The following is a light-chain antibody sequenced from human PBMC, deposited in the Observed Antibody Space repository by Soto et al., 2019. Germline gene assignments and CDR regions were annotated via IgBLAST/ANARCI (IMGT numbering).Light chain of an antibody. CDR1: QSVSSN. V-gene: IGKV3-15*01. CDR2: GAS. Sequence: IVLTQSPATLSLSIGERANLSCRASQSVSSNLAWYQQKPGQAPRLLIYGASTRATGIPARFSGSGFGTDFTLTISSLQSEDFAVYYCQQYNNWPLTFGGGTKVDIK. CDR3: QQYNNWPLT. J-gene: IGKJ4*01.